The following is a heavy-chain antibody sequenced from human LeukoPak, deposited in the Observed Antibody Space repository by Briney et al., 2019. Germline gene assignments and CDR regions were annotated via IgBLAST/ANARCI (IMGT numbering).Heavy chain of an antibody. CDR3: AKGLGTGSVLARPLHY. J-gene: IGHJ4*02. CDR1: VFPFCTYH. CDR2: ISSDGYRT. V-gene: IGHV3-30*18. Sequence: GGSLRLSCAASVFPFCTYHMHWVRQAPYKGRQWMAVISSDGYRTDYRDCVRGRFTISRDNFKNTVDLRMISVTAEDTAMYSCAKGLGTGSVLARPLHYWGQGTLVTVSS. D-gene: IGHD3-10*01.